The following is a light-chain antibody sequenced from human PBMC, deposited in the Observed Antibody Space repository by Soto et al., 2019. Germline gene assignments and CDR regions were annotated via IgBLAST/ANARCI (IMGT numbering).Light chain of an antibody. CDR3: QQYRTSPPYT. CDR2: GTS. CDR1: QSVSSSN. Sequence: EIVLTQSPVTLSLSPGERATLSCRASQSVSSSNLAWYQQKTGQAPRLLIYGTSSRATGIPDRFSGSGSGTHFTLTISRLEPEDFAVYYCQQYRTSPPYTFGQGTKLEIK. V-gene: IGKV3-20*01. J-gene: IGKJ2*01.